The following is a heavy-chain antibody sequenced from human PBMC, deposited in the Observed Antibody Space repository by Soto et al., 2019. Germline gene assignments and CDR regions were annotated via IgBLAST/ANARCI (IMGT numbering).Heavy chain of an antibody. V-gene: IGHV3-33*01. J-gene: IGHJ6*01. Sequence: GGSLRLSCAASGFTVSSYGMHLVRQAPGKGLEWVAVIWYDGSNKYYADSVKGRFTISRDNSKNTLYLQMNSLRAEDTAVYYCARGSSAIKYYYYGTDAWGQGTKGTAS. CDR2: IWYDGSNK. D-gene: IGHD6-25*01. CDR1: GFTVSSYG. CDR3: ARGSSAIKYYYYGTDA.